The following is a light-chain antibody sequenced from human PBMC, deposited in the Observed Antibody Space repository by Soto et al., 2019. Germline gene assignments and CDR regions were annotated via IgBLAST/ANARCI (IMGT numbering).Light chain of an antibody. CDR2: SAS. CDR3: QQGNSYPLT. Sequence: DIQLTQSPSFLSASVGDRVTITCWATQDISNYLAWYQQKPGKAPNLLIHSASTLRGGVSSRFGGSGSGTEFTLTISSLQPEDLATYYCQQGNSYPLTFGGGTKVEIK. V-gene: IGKV1-9*01. CDR1: QDISNY. J-gene: IGKJ4*01.